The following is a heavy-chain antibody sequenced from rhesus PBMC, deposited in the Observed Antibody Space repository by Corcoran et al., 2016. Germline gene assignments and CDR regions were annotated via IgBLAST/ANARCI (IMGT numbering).Heavy chain of an antibody. J-gene: IGHJ2*01. Sequence: QVQLQESGPGLVKPSETLCLTGDVSGGSISDDYYWSWIRQPPGKGLEGIGYIYGSGGGTNYNPSLKNRVTISIDTSKSQFSLKLSSVTAADTAVYYCARVAGVIINWYFDLWGPGTPITISS. CDR2: IYGSGGGT. CDR1: GGSISDDYY. CDR3: ARVAGVIINWYFDL. V-gene: IGHV4-106*01. D-gene: IGHD3-34*01.